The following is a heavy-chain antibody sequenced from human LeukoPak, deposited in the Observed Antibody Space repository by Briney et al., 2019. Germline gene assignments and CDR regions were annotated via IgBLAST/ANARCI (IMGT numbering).Heavy chain of an antibody. CDR2: IIPIFGTA. CDR3: ARSVYDSSGYYYFYFDL. V-gene: IGHV1-69*13. D-gene: IGHD3-22*01. Sequence: SVKVSCKASGGTFSSYAISWVRQAPGQGLEWMGGIIPIFGTANYAQKFQGGVTITADESTSTAYMELSSLRSEDTAVYYCARSVYDSSGYYYFYFDLWGQGTLVTVSS. J-gene: IGHJ5*02. CDR1: GGTFSSYA.